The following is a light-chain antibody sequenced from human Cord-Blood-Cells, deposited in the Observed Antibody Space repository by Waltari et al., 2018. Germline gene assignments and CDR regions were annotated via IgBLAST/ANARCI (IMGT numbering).Light chain of an antibody. J-gene: IGKJ1*01. CDR2: AAC. CDR1: QGISSY. Sequence: IRMSQSPSSLSAATGDRVTITCSASQGISSYLAWYQQKPGKAPKQLIYAACTLQSGSPSRFSGSGSGTDFTLTISCLQSEDFATYYCQQYYSYPWTFGQGTKVEIK. V-gene: IGKV1-8*01. CDR3: QQYYSYPWT.